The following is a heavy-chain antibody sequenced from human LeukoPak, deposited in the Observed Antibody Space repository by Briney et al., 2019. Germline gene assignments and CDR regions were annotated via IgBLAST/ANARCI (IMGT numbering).Heavy chain of an antibody. D-gene: IGHD4-17*01. J-gene: IGHJ4*02. CDR3: ARDAPYGDCCFDY. V-gene: IGHV3-48*03. CDR1: GFTLSSYE. CDR2: ISSGSTI. Sequence: GGSLRLSCAASGFTLSSYEMNWVRQAPGKGLEWVSYISSGSTIYYADSVKGRFTISRDNAKNSLYLQMNSLRAEDTAVYYCARDAPYGDCCFDYWGQGTLVTVSS.